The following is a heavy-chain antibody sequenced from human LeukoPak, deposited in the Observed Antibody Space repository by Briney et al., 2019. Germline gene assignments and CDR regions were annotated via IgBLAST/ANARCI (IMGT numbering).Heavy chain of an antibody. Sequence: GGSLRLSCAASGFTFSSYNMNWVRQAPGKGLEWVSYISRSGNTIYYADSVKGRFTISRDNAKNSLYLQMNSLRAEDTAVYYCARSMDVWGQGTTVTVSS. J-gene: IGHJ6*02. CDR3: ARSMDV. V-gene: IGHV3-48*04. CDR2: ISRSGNTI. CDR1: GFTFSSYN.